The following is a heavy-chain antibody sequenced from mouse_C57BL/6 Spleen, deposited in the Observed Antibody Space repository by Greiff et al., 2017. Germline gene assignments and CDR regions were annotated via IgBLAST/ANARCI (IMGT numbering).Heavy chain of an antibody. CDR2: ISSGGDYI. J-gene: IGHJ3*01. CDR1: GFTFSSYA. V-gene: IGHV5-9-1*02. CDR3: TREDAPGFAY. Sequence: EVKVEESGEGLVKPGGSLKLSCAASGFTFSSYAMSWVRQTPEKRLEWVAYISSGGDYIYYADTVKGRFTISRDNARNTLYLQMSSLKSEDTAMYYCTREDAPGFAYWGQGTLVTVSA.